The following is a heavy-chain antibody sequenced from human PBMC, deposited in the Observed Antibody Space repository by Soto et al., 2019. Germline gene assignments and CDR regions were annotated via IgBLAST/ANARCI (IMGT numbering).Heavy chain of an antibody. J-gene: IGHJ6*03. CDR2: ISNSGSNR. V-gene: IGHV3-23*01. CDR3: ARRGRTLPHYSYYMDV. CDR1: GFTFSNYV. Sequence: EVQLLEYGGGLVQPGGSLRLSCAASGFTFSNYVMSWVRQAPGKGLEWVSSISNSGSNRYYAESVKGRVTISRDNCNNTLYLQMNSLRAEDTALYYCARRGRTLPHYSYYMDVWGKGTTVTVSS.